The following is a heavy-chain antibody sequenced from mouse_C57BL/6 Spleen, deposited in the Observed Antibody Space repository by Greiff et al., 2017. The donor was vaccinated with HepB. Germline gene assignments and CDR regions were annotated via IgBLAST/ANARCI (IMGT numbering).Heavy chain of an antibody. CDR2: ISYSGST. V-gene: IGHV3-1*01. Sequence: EVNLVESGPGMVKPSQSLSLTCTVTGYSITSGYDWHWIRHFPGNKLEWMGYISYSGSTNYNPSLKSRISITHDTSKNHFFLKLNSVTTEDTATYYCAREDYDGFAYWGQGTLVTVSA. J-gene: IGHJ3*01. D-gene: IGHD2-4*01. CDR1: GYSITSGYD. CDR3: AREDYDGFAY.